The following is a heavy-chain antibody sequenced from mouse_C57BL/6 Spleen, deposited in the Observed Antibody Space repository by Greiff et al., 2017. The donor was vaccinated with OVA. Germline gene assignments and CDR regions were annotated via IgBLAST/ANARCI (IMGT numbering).Heavy chain of an antibody. J-gene: IGHJ2*01. CDR3: SRLEYLDY. Sequence: EVKLMESGGGLVKPGGSLKISCAASGFTFSSYAMSWVRQTPEKRLEWVATISDGGSYTYYPDNVKGRFTISRDNAKNNLYLQMSHLKSEDTAMYDCSRLEYLDYWGQGTTLTVSS. CDR1: GFTFSSYA. V-gene: IGHV5-4*03. D-gene: IGHD3-3*01. CDR2: ISDGGSYT.